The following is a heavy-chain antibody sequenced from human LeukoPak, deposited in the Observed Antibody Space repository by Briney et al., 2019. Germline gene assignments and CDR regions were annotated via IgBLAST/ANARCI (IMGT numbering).Heavy chain of an antibody. CDR2: ISWNSGSI. J-gene: IGHJ4*02. V-gene: IGHV3-9*01. D-gene: IGHD3-9*01. Sequence: GRSLRLSCAASGFTFDDYAMHWVRQAPGKGLEWVSGISWNSGSIGYADSVKGRFTISRDNAKNSLYLQMNSLRAEDTALYYCAKAPDPYYDILTGSYYFDYWGQGTLVTVSS. CDR3: AKAPDPYYDILTGSYYFDY. CDR1: GFTFDDYA.